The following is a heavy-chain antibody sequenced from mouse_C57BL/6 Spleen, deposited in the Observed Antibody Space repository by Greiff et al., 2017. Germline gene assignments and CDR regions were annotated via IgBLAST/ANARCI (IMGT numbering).Heavy chain of an antibody. CDR2: INPSYGGT. D-gene: IGHD2-4*01. CDR1: GYTFTSYW. V-gene: IGHV1-53*01. J-gene: IGHJ4*01. Sequence: QVQLQQPGTELVKPGASVKLSCKASGYTFTSYWMHWVKQRPGQGLEWIGNINPSYGGTNYNAKFKSKATLTVDKSSSTADMQLSSLTSEDSAVYYGARSVDYDYLYYAMDYWGQGTSVTVSS. CDR3: ARSVDYDYLYYAMDY.